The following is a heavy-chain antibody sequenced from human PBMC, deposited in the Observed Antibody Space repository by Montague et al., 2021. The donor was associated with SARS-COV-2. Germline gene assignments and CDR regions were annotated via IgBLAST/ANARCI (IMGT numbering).Heavy chain of an antibody. Sequence: SLRLSCAASGFTFSSYAMSWVRQAPGKGLEWVSGIVNNGRKSFYXDSVKGRFVISRDNSDKMVYLQLNSLRAEDTAIYYCAKETAAIGNPLFDSWGQGTLITVSS. CDR2: IVNNGRKS. D-gene: IGHD4-23*01. CDR3: AKETAAIGNPLFDS. V-gene: IGHV3-23*01. J-gene: IGHJ4*02. CDR1: GFTFSSYA.